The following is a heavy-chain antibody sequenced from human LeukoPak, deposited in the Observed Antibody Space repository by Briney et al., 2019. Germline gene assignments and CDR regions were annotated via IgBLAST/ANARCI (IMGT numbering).Heavy chain of an antibody. CDR2: ISGSSSYI. V-gene: IGHV3-21*01. J-gene: IGHJ4*02. CDR3: ASWRDTASDY. Sequence: GGSLRLSCAASGFTFSHYSMNWVRQAPGKGLEWVSSISGSSSYIYYADSVKGRFTISRDNAKNSLYLQMNSLRAEDTAVCYCASWRDTASDYWGQGTLVTVSS. D-gene: IGHD5-18*01. CDR1: GFTFSHYS.